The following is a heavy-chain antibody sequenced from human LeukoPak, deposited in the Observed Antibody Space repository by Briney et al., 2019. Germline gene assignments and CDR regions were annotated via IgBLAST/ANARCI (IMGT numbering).Heavy chain of an antibody. Sequence: TSETLSLTCTVSGNSISSGYYWGWIRQPPGKGLEWIGNIYHSGSTYYNPSLKSRVTISVDTSKNQFSLKLSSVTAADTAVYYCARTRFPFNFDYWGQGTLVTVSS. CDR2: IYHSGST. CDR1: GNSISSGYY. J-gene: IGHJ4*02. D-gene: IGHD3-10*01. V-gene: IGHV4-38-2*02. CDR3: ARTRFPFNFDY.